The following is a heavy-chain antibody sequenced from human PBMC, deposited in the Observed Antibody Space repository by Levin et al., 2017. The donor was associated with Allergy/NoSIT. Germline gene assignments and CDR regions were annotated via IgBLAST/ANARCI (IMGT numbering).Heavy chain of an antibody. CDR3: ARRRLDLLTGYFNEGFDI. CDR2: IYPDDSDT. V-gene: IGHV5-51*01. CDR1: GYYFTTYW. D-gene: IGHD3-9*01. Sequence: PGGSLRLSCKGSGYYFTTYWVGWVRQMPGKGVEWMGSIYPDDSDTRYSPSFQGQVSISADKSISTAYLQWSSLKASDTAIYYCARRRLDLLTGYFNEGFDIWGQGTMVIVSS. J-gene: IGHJ3*02.